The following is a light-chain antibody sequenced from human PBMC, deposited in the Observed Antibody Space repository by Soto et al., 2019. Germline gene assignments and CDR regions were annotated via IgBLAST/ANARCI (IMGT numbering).Light chain of an antibody. V-gene: IGLV3-21*04. J-gene: IGLJ2*01. Sequence: SYELTQPPSVSVAPGKTAKVTCGGNNIGNKSVHWYQQKPGQAPVLVIYYDSDRPSGIPERFSGSNSGNTATLIISRVEAGDEADYYCQVWDSSSDHYVVFGGGTKLTVL. CDR3: QVWDSSSDHYVV. CDR2: YDS. CDR1: NIGNKS.